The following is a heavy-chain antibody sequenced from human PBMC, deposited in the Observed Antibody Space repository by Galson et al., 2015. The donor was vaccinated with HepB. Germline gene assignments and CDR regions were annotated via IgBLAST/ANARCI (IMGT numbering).Heavy chain of an antibody. D-gene: IGHD2-2*01. Sequence: SLRLSCAASGFTFSSYAMSWVRQAPGKGLEWVSAISGSGGSTYYADSVKGRFTISRDNSKNTLYLQMNSLRAEDTAVYYCAKFGVGTYQLLLDYWGQGTLVTVSS. J-gene: IGHJ4*02. CDR3: AKFGVGTYQLLLDY. CDR1: GFTFSSYA. V-gene: IGHV3-23*01. CDR2: ISGSGGST.